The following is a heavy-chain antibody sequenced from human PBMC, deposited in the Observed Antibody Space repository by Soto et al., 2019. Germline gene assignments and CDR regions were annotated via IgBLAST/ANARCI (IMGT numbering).Heavy chain of an antibody. Sequence: ASVKVSCKASGYTFTGYYMHWVRQAPGQGLEWMGWINPNSGGTNYAQKFQGRVTMTRDTSISTAYMELSRLRSDDTAVYFCARATPRYSGSWYELLDFWGQGTLVTVSS. D-gene: IGHD6-13*01. CDR3: ARATPRYSGSWYELLDF. CDR2: INPNSGGT. V-gene: IGHV1-2*02. CDR1: GYTFTGYY. J-gene: IGHJ4*02.